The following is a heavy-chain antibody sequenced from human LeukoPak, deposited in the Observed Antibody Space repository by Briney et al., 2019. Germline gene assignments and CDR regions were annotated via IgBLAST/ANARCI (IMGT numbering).Heavy chain of an antibody. V-gene: IGHV3-30-3*01. CDR2: ISYDGSSK. CDR1: GFTFSSYA. CDR3: ARDGGYDFWSGYYQDY. D-gene: IGHD3-3*01. Sequence: PGGSLRLSCAASGFTFSSYAIHWVRQAPGKGLDWVALISYDGSSKYYADSVKGRFTISRDSSTLYLQMNSLRAEDTAVYYCARDGGYDFWSGYYQDYWGQGTLVTVSS. J-gene: IGHJ4*02.